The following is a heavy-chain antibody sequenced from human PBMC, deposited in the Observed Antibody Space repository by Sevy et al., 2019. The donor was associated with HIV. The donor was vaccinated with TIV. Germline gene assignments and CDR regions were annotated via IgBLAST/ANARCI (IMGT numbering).Heavy chain of an antibody. CDR3: ATLRGGLYGLGYFQH. CDR1: GFTFSAYA. J-gene: IGHJ1*01. Sequence: AGSLRLSCAASGFTFSAYAMSWVRQAPGKELEWVSCISSSGGSTYYADSVKGRFSISRDTSKNTLYLQMNSLRAEDTAVYYCATLRGGLYGLGYFQHWGQGTQVTVSS. V-gene: IGHV3-23*01. CDR2: ISSSGGST. D-gene: IGHD3-10*01.